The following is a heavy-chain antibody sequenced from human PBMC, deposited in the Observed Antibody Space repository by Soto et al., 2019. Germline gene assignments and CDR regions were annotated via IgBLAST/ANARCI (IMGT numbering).Heavy chain of an antibody. CDR2: ISYDGSNK. D-gene: IGHD6-19*01. J-gene: IGHJ4*02. CDR1: GFTFSSYA. V-gene: IGHV3-30-3*01. CDR3: ARDRGAVAGFFDY. Sequence: QVQLVESGGGVVQPGRSLRLSCSASGFTFSSYAMHWVRQAPGTGREWVAVISYDGSNKYYADSVKGRFTISRDNSKNTLYLQMNSLRAEDTAVYYCARDRGAVAGFFDYLGQGTLVTVSS.